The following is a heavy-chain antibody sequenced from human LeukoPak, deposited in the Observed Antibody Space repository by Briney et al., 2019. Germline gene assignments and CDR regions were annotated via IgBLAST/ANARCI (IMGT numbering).Heavy chain of an antibody. CDR1: GYTFTSYG. CDR2: ISAYNGNT. D-gene: IGHD6-19*01. Sequence: GASVKVSCKASGYTFTSYGISWVRQAPGQGLEWMGWISAYNGNTNYAQKLQGRVTMTTDTSTSTAYMELRSLRSDDTAVYYCARGHPHSNIAVAGPKGAFDIWGQGTMVTVSS. J-gene: IGHJ3*02. CDR3: ARGHPHSNIAVAGPKGAFDI. V-gene: IGHV1-18*01.